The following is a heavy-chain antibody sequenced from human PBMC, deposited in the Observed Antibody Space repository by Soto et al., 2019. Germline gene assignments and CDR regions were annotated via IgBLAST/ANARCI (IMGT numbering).Heavy chain of an antibody. V-gene: IGHV4-34*01. CDR1: GGSFSGYY. CDR3: VRSLGWRQYSWFDP. CDR2: INHRRST. Sequence: SETLSLTCAVYGGSFSGYYWTWIRQPPGKGLEWIGKINHRRSTSYNPSLKRRVTMSIDTSKNQFSLHLRSETAADTAVYYCVRSLGWRQYSWFDPWGQGIPVTVSS. D-gene: IGHD3-16*01. J-gene: IGHJ5*02.